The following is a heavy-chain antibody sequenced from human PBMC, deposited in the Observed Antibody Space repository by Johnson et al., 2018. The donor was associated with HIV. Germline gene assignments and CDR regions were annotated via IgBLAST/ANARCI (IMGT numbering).Heavy chain of an antibody. Sequence: VQLVESGGGLVKPGGSLRLSCAASGFTVSSNYMSWVRQAPGKGLEWVSVIYSGGSTYYADSAKGRFTISRDNSKNTRYLQMNSLRAEDTAVYYCARVHSGGAFDIWGQGTMVTVSS. CDR3: ARVHSGGAFDI. CDR1: GFTVSSNY. J-gene: IGHJ3*02. CDR2: IYSGGST. V-gene: IGHV3-66*01.